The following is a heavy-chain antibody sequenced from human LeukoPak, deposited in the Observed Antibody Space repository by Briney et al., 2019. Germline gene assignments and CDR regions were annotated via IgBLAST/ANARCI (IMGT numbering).Heavy chain of an antibody. CDR2: IWYDGSNK. Sequence: GSLRLSCAASGFTFSSYGMHWVRQAPGKGLEWVAVIWYDGSNKYYADSVKGRFTISRDNSKNTLYLQMNSLRAEDTAVYYCASSLIVGAFDYWGQGTLVTVSS. D-gene: IGHD1-26*01. CDR3: ASSLIVGAFDY. CDR1: GFTFSSYG. V-gene: IGHV3-33*01. J-gene: IGHJ4*02.